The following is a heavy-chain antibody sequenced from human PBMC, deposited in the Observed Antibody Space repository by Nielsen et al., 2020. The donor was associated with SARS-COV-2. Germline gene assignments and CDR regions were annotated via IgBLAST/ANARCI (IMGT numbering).Heavy chain of an antibody. D-gene: IGHD1-26*01. CDR2: ISDRTDST. CDR3: AKEIVGGGGY. CDR1: GFPFSSFA. J-gene: IGHJ4*02. V-gene: IGHV3-23*01. Sequence: GGSLRLSCATSGFPFSSFAMNWVRQAPGKGLEWVSTISDRTDSTHYADSVRGRFTISRDNSKNSLYLQMNSLRVEDTAVYYCAKEIVGGGGYWGQGTLVTVSS.